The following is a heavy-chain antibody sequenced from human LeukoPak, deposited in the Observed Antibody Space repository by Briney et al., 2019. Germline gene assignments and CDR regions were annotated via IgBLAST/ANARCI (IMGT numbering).Heavy chain of an antibody. CDR1: GFTFSSYS. J-gene: IGHJ6*02. Sequence: PGGSLRLSCAASGFTFSSYSMTWVRQAPGKGLEWVSSISSSSSYIYYADSVKGRFTISRDNAKNSLYLQMNSLRAEDTAVYYCASSRTDKRFLEWLPYHGMDVWGQGTTVTVSS. CDR2: ISSSSSYI. CDR3: ASSRTDKRFLEWLPYHGMDV. V-gene: IGHV3-21*01. D-gene: IGHD3-3*01.